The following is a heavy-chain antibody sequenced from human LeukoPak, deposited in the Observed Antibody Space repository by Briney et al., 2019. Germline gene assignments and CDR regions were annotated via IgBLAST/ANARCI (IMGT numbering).Heavy chain of an antibody. D-gene: IGHD1-26*01. Sequence: GSSVKVSCKASGYTFTSYYMHWVRQAPGQGLEWMGIINPSGGSTSYAQKFQGRVTMTSDTSTNTVYMELSSLRSEDTAVYYCARTSSSGSYYPYGMDVWGQGTTVTVSS. J-gene: IGHJ6*02. CDR2: INPSGGST. V-gene: IGHV1-46*01. CDR1: GYTFTSYY. CDR3: ARTSSSGSYYPYGMDV.